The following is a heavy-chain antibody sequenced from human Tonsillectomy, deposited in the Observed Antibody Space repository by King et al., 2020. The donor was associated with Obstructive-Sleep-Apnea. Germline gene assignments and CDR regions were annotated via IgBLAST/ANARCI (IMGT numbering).Heavy chain of an antibody. Sequence: VQLVESGGGVVQPGRSLRLSCAASGFTFSSYAMHWVRQAPGKGLEWVAVISYDGSNKYYADSVKGRFTISRDNSKKTLYLQMNSLRAEDTAVYYSARGNAVVVVTDAFDIWGQGTMVTVSS. CDR2: ISYDGSNK. CDR3: ARGNAVVVVTDAFDI. J-gene: IGHJ3*02. V-gene: IGHV3-30*04. CDR1: GFTFSSYA. D-gene: IGHD3-22*01.